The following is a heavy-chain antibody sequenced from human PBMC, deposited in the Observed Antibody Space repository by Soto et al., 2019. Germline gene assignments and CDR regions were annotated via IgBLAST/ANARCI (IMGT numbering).Heavy chain of an antibody. CDR2: IIPIFGTA. CDR1: GGTFSSYA. CDR3: AASQTERYYDHGTN. J-gene: IGHJ4*02. D-gene: IGHD3-3*01. Sequence: GASVKVSCKASGGTFSSYAISWVRQAPGQGLEWMGGIIPIFGTANYAQKFQGRVTITADKSTSTAYMELSSLRSEDTAVYYCAASQTERYYDHGTNWGQGPPVTVYS. V-gene: IGHV1-69*06.